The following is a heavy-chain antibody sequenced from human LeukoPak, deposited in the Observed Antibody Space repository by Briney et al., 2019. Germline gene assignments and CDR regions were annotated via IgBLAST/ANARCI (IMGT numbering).Heavy chain of an antibody. CDR3: ARGSKWFGELIRRGEYYFDY. D-gene: IGHD3-10*01. CDR1: QFTFSSYD. Sequence: GGSLRLSCAASQFTFSSYDMHWVRQAPGKGLDWVAVISRDGSNKKYGDSVKGRFTTSRDNSKNTLYLQMSSLRAEDTAVYYCARGSKWFGELIRRGEYYFDYGGQGTLVTVSS. V-gene: IGHV3-30*03. J-gene: IGHJ4*02. CDR2: ISRDGSNK.